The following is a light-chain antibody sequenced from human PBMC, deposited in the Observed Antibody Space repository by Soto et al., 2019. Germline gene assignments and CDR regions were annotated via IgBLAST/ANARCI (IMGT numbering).Light chain of an antibody. V-gene: IGLV2-14*01. CDR1: SIDVVGYNY. Sequence: QSALTQPASVSGSPGQSITISCTGTSIDVVGYNYVSWYQQHPGKAPKLMIYDVSNRPSGVSNRFSGSKSGNTASLTISGLQAEDEADYYCSSYTSSRTLLYVFGTGTKLTVL. CDR3: SSYTSSRTLLYV. J-gene: IGLJ1*01. CDR2: DVS.